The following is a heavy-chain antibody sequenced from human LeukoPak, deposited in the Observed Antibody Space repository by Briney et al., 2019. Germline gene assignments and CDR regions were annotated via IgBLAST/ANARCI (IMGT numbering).Heavy chain of an antibody. CDR1: GYTFTGYY. V-gene: IGHV1-2*02. D-gene: IGHD3-22*01. J-gene: IGHJ4*02. CDR2: INPNSGGT. CDR3: ARANYYYDSSGYYYPDF. Sequence: ASVTVSCKASGYTFTGYYMHGVRQAPGQGLEWMGWINPNSGGTNYAQKFQGRVTMTRDTSISTAYMELSRLRSDDTAVYYCARANYYYDSSGYYYPDFWGQGTLVTVSS.